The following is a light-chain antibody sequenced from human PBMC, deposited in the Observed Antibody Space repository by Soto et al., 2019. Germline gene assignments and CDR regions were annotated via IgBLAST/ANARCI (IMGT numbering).Light chain of an antibody. CDR1: QTVASN. CDR3: QQYHKWPPQYT. V-gene: IGKV3-15*01. CDR2: GAS. J-gene: IGKJ2*01. Sequence: EIVMTQSPASLSVSPGEGATLSCRASQTVASNLAWYQQKPGQAPRLLIHGASTRATGVPARFSGSGSGTDFTLTISSLHSEDFAVYYCQQYHKWPPQYTFGQGTKLQIK.